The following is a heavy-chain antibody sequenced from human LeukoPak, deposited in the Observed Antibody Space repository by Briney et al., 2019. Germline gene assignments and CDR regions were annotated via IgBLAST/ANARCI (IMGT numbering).Heavy chain of an antibody. CDR3: ARTKITIFGVVIMGFDY. Sequence: ASVKVSCKASGYTFTSYYMHWVRQAPGQWLEWMGIINPSGGSTSYAQKFQGRVTMTRDTSTSTVYMELSSLRSEDTAVYYCARTKITIFGVVIMGFDYWGQGTLVTVSS. D-gene: IGHD3-3*01. CDR2: INPSGGST. CDR1: GYTFTSYY. J-gene: IGHJ4*02. V-gene: IGHV1-46*01.